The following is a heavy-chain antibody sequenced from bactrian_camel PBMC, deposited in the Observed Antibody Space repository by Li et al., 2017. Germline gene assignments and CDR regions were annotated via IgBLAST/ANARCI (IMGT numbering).Heavy chain of an antibody. CDR2: IYLDGQPP. J-gene: IGHJ4*01. CDR1: EEADC. Sequence: QLVESGGGSVQPGGSLTLSCAASEEADCMGYFRQRPGQEREGVAAIYLDGQPPYYRDSVKGRFTISRDRAKKTLYLQMNSLNPEDTATYYCAASVTPSCEFFGPGDPGHRL. V-gene: IGHV3S31*01.